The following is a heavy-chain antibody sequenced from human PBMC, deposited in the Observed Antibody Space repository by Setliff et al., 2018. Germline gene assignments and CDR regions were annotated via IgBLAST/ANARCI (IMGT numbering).Heavy chain of an antibody. J-gene: IGHJ6*03. CDR2: INPNAGNI. CDR1: GYTFTGYY. CDR3: ARGEHIVSGDFYHYIDV. V-gene: IGHV1-2*02. D-gene: IGHD2-15*01. Sequence: ASVKVSCKASGYTFTGYYIHWVRQAPGQGLEWMGWINPNAGNINYIQKFQGRVTMTRDTSISTAYMELRRLKSDDTAVYYCARGEHIVSGDFYHYIDVWGKGTTVTV.